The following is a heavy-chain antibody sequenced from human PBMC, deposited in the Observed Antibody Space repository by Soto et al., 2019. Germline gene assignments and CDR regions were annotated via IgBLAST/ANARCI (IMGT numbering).Heavy chain of an antibody. Sequence: SVKVSCKASGGTFSSYAISWVRQAPGQGLEWMGGIIPIFGTANYAQKFQGRVTITADESTSTAYMELSSLRSEDTAVYYCARSLSSGGIPSPLDYCGQGTLVTVSS. J-gene: IGHJ4*02. D-gene: IGHD2-15*01. CDR1: GGTFSSYA. V-gene: IGHV1-69*13. CDR3: ARSLSSGGIPSPLDY. CDR2: IIPIFGTA.